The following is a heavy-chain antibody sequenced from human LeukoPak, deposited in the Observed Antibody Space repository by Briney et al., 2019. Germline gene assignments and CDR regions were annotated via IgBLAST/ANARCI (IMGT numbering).Heavy chain of an antibody. Sequence: SGGSLRLSCAASGFTFSSYAMSWVRQAPGKGLEWVSAISGSGGSTYHADSVKGRFTISRDNSKNTLYLQMNSLRAEDTAVYYCASAYGDYGLDAFDIWGQGTMVTVSS. V-gene: IGHV3-23*01. J-gene: IGHJ3*02. D-gene: IGHD4-17*01. CDR3: ASAYGDYGLDAFDI. CDR2: ISGSGGST. CDR1: GFTFSSYA.